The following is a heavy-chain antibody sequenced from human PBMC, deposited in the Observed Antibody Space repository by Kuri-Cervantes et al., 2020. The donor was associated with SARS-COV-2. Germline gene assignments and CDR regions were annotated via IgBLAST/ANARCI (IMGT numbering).Heavy chain of an antibody. D-gene: IGHD6-6*01. V-gene: IGHV2-5*01. Sequence: SGPTLVKPTQTLMLTCTFSGFSLSTSGVGVGWIRQPPGKALEWLALIYWNDDKRYSPSLKSRLTITKDTSKNQVVLTMTNMDPVDTATYYCASIAARRVSYYYYGMDVWGQGTTVTVSS. CDR2: IYWNDDK. CDR3: ASIAARRVSYYYYGMDV. CDR1: GFSLSTSGVG. J-gene: IGHJ6*02.